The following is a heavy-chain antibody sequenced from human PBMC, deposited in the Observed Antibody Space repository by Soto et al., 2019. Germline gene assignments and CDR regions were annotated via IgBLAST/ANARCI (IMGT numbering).Heavy chain of an antibody. J-gene: IGHJ4*02. D-gene: IGHD3-3*01. V-gene: IGHV4-39*01. CDR3: ARQERLFGVVIPYFDY. CDR2: IYYSGST. CDR1: GGSISSSSYY. Sequence: QLQLQESGPGLVKPSETLSLTCTVSGGSISSSSYYWGWIRQPPGKGLEWIGSIYYSGSTYYNPSLKSRVTISVDTSKNQFSLKLSSVTAADTAVYYCARQERLFGVVIPYFDYWGQGTLVTVSS.